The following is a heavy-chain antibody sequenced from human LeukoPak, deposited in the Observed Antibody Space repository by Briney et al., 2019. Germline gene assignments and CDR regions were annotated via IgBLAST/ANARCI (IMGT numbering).Heavy chain of an antibody. CDR1: GGSISSSNYY. J-gene: IGHJ5*02. Sequence: SATLSLTCIVSGGSISSSNYYWGWIRPSPGTWLEWIGSINSRRSTYYNPSLKSRVIVSSDISKNQFSLMLNSVTAADTAVYYCARDKGQYGSGTRGFTWFDPWGQGTLVTVSS. D-gene: IGHD3-10*01. V-gene: IGHV4-39*07. CDR3: ARDKGQYGSGTRGFTWFDP. CDR2: INSRRST.